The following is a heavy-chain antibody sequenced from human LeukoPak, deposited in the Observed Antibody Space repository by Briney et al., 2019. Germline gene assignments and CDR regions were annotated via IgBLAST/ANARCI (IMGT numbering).Heavy chain of an antibody. Sequence: GGSLRLSCAASGFTFSSYAMSWVRQAPGKGLEWVALISNDGNKKYYADSVKGRFTVSRDNSKNTLYLQMNSLRTEDTAVYYCARDPFHLLILFDHWGQGTLVTVSS. CDR3: ARDPFHLLILFDH. D-gene: IGHD2/OR15-2a*01. J-gene: IGHJ4*02. V-gene: IGHV3-30-3*01. CDR2: ISNDGNKK. CDR1: GFTFSSYA.